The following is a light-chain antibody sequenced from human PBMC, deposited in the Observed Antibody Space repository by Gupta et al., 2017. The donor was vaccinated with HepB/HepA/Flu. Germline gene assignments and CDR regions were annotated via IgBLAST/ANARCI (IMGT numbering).Light chain of an antibody. CDR2: GAS. Sequence: EIVLTPSPGTLYLSPGEGATLSCRATQSVSSSYLAWYHQRPGQAPRLLIYGASSRATGISDRFSGSGSGTDFTLTISRLEPDDSAMYYCQQYGSSPWTFGQGTKVEIK. CDR1: QSVSSSY. J-gene: IGKJ1*01. CDR3: QQYGSSPWT. V-gene: IGKV3-20*01.